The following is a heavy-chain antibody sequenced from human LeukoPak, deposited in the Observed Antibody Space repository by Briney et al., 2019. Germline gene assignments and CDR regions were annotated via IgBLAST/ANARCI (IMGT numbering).Heavy chain of an antibody. CDR3: ARRVYQDSGGKSYYYGMDV. D-gene: IGHD4/OR15-4a*01. CDR2: ISSSSNYI. J-gene: IGHJ6*02. Sequence: PGGSLRLSCAASGFTFSIYSISWVRQAPGEGREWVSSISSSSNYIYYADSVKGRVTVSRDNAKNSLYLQMNSLRGEDTAVYYCARRVYQDSGGKSYYYGMDVWGQATTVTVSS. V-gene: IGHV3-21*01. CDR1: GFTFSIYS.